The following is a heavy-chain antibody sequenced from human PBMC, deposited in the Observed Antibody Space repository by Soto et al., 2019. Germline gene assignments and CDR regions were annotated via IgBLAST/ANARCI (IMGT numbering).Heavy chain of an antibody. J-gene: IGHJ6*02. CDR3: ARGDIVVVVAAPQHVYYYGMDV. Sequence: ASVKVSCKASGYTFTGYYMHWVRQAPGQGLEWMGWINPNSGGTNYAQKFQGWVTMTRDTSISTAYMELSRLRSDDTAVYYCARGDIVVVVAAPQHVYYYGMDVWGQRTTVTVSS. D-gene: IGHD2-15*01. CDR1: GYTFTGYY. V-gene: IGHV1-2*04. CDR2: INPNSGGT.